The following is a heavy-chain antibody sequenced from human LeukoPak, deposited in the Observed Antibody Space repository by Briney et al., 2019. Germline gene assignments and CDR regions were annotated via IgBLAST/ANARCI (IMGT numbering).Heavy chain of an antibody. CDR1: GYTFTSYD. CDR2: MNPNSGNT. Sequence: GASVNVSCKASGYTFTSYDINWVRQATGQGLEWMGWMNPNSGNTGYAQKFQGRVTMTRNTSISTAYMELSSLRSEDTAVYYCARAVSGWYNWFDPWGQGTLVTVSS. D-gene: IGHD6-19*01. V-gene: IGHV1-8*01. CDR3: ARAVSGWYNWFDP. J-gene: IGHJ5*02.